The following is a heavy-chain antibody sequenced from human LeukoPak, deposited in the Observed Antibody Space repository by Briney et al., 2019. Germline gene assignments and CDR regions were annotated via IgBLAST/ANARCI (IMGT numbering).Heavy chain of an antibody. J-gene: IGHJ3*02. Sequence: GGSLRLSCAASGFTFSSYAMHWVRQAPGKGLEWVAVISYDGSNEYYADSVKGRFTISSDNSKSTLYLQMNSLRAEDTAVYYCARDYYDSSGYCSAFDIWGQGTMVTVSS. D-gene: IGHD3-22*01. CDR1: GFTFSSYA. V-gene: IGHV3-30*04. CDR2: ISYDGSNE. CDR3: ARDYYDSSGYCSAFDI.